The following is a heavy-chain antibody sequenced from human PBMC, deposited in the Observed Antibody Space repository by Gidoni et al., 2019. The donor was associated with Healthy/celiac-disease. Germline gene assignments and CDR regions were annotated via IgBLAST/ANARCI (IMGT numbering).Heavy chain of an antibody. CDR1: RGSIRSYY. V-gene: IGHV4-59*01. CDR2: IYYSGST. CDR3: ARLPGVATPGYYYYYGMDV. Sequence: QVQLQESGPGLVKPSETLSLTCTVSRGSIRSYYWRWIRQPPGKGLEWIGYIYYSGSTNYNPSLKSRVTISVDTSKNQFSLKLSSVTAADTAVYYCARLPGVATPGYYYYYGMDVWGKGTTVTVSS. J-gene: IGHJ6*04. D-gene: IGHD5-12*01.